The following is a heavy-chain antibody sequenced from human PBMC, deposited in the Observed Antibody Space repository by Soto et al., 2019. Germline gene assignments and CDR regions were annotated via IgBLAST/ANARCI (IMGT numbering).Heavy chain of an antibody. Sequence: SETLSLTCPVSGGSISSYYWSWIRQPPGKGLEWNGYIYYSGSTNYNPSIKSRVTISVDTSKNQFSLKLSFVTAADTAVYYCARGVVPAALYYYYYMDVWGKGTTVTVSS. V-gene: IGHV4-59*08. CDR2: IYYSGST. D-gene: IGHD2-2*01. CDR1: GGSISSYY. J-gene: IGHJ6*03. CDR3: ARGVVPAALYYYYYMDV.